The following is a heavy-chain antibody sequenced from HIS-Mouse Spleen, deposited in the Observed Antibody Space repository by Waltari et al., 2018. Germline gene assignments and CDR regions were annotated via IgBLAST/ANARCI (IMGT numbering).Heavy chain of an antibody. CDR2: IKQDGSAK. D-gene: IGHD5-12*01. V-gene: IGHV3-7*01. CDR3: ARDSDIVATVDAFDI. Sequence: EVQLVESGGGLVQPGGSLRLSCAASGFTFSSYWMSWVRQAPGKGLEWVANIKQDGSAKYYVDAVKGRFTISRDNAKNSLYLQMNSLRAEDTAVYYCARDSDIVATVDAFDIWGQGTMVTVSS. J-gene: IGHJ3*02. CDR1: GFTFSSYW.